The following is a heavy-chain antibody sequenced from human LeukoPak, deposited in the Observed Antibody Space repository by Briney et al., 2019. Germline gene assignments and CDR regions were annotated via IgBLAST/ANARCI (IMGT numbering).Heavy chain of an antibody. Sequence: SETLSLTCAVSGGSISSSNWWSWVRQPPGKGLEWIGGFYHSKNTNYNPSLKSRVIISVDKSKNQFSLKLSSVTAADMAVYYCARVQRGYCSSTSCYAHYYYYGMDVWGQGTTVTVSS. CDR3: ARVQRGYCSSTSCYAHYYYYGMDV. J-gene: IGHJ6*02. CDR2: FYHSKNT. D-gene: IGHD2-2*01. CDR1: GGSISSSNW. V-gene: IGHV4-4*02.